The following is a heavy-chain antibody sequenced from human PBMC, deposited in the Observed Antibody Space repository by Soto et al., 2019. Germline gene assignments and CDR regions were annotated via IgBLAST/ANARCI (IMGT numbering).Heavy chain of an antibody. Sequence: QVQLVQSGAEVKKPGASVKVSCKASGYTFTSYGISWVRQAPGQGLEWMGWISAYNGNTNYAQKLPGRVTMTTDTSASTDYMELRSLRADDTAVYYCARGYCSGGSCYSLDFWGQGNLVTVSS. V-gene: IGHV1-18*01. CDR3: ARGYCSGGSCYSLDF. CDR2: ISAYNGNT. CDR1: GYTFTSYG. D-gene: IGHD2-15*01. J-gene: IGHJ4*02.